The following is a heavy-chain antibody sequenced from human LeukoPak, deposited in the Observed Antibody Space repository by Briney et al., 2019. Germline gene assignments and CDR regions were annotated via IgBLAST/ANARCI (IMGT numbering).Heavy chain of an antibody. J-gene: IGHJ3*02. Sequence: PGGSLRLSCAASGFTFSSYSMNWVRQAPGKGLEWVSSISSSSSYIYYADSVKGRFTISRDNAKNSLYLQMNSLRAEDTAVYYCARDRYSSSWYGDAFDIWGQGTMVTVSS. D-gene: IGHD6-13*01. CDR1: GFTFSSYS. CDR3: ARDRYSSSWYGDAFDI. CDR2: ISSSSSYI. V-gene: IGHV3-21*01.